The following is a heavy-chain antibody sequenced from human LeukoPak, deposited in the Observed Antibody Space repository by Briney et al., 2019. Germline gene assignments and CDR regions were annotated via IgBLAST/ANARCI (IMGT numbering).Heavy chain of an antibody. CDR2: IYYSGST. J-gene: IGHJ4*02. Sequence: SETLSLTCTVSGGSISSGGYYWSWIRQHPGKGLEWIGYIYYSGSTYYNPSLKSRVTISVDTSKNQFSLKLSSVTAVDTAVYYCARGVLSGYFDYWGQGTLVTVSS. V-gene: IGHV4-31*03. CDR1: GGSISSGGYY. CDR3: ARGVLSGYFDY. D-gene: IGHD3-10*01.